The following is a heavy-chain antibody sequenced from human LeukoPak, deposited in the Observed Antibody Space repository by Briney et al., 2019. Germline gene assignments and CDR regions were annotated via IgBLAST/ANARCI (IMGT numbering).Heavy chain of an antibody. CDR1: GYTFTSYD. CDR2: ISAYNGHT. D-gene: IGHD2-2*01. CDR3: AREDCSSSSCYLGDH. Sequence: GASVKVSCKASGYTFTSYDVSWVRQAPGQGLEWMGWISAYNGHTKYAQKFQGRVTMTTDTSTSIAYMELRSLRSDGTAMYYCAREDCSSSSCYLGDHWGQGTLLTVSS. V-gene: IGHV1-18*01. J-gene: IGHJ5*02.